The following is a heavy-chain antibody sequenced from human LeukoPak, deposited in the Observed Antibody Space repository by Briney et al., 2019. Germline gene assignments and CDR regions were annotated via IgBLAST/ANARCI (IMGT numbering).Heavy chain of an antibody. CDR1: GGSITSGRYY. Sequence: SRTLSLTCTLSGGSITSGRYYWTWIRQHPQRGLEWIGYVSYSGSTNYNSSLKSRPTISADTSKNQFYLRLTSVTAADTAVYYCARDPRGDITGTTFDRWGQGTLVTVSS. D-gene: IGHD1-20*01. V-gene: IGHV4-31*03. CDR3: ARDPRGDITGTTFDR. CDR2: VSYSGST. J-gene: IGHJ5*02.